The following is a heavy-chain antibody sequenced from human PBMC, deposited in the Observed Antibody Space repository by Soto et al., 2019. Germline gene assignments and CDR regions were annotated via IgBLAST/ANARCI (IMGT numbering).Heavy chain of an antibody. Sequence: SSVKVSCKASGYTFTSNSIGWVRQAPGQGLEWMGWINVYNGNTKYAQQLQGRVTLPTDTYTRTAYMDLRSLRSDDKAVYYCARISSDSSGWLPDSWAQASLLPVSS. CDR2: INVYNGNT. J-gene: IGHJ4*02. CDR1: GYTFTSNS. D-gene: IGHD6-19*01. V-gene: IGHV1-18*04. CDR3: ARISSDSSGWLPDS.